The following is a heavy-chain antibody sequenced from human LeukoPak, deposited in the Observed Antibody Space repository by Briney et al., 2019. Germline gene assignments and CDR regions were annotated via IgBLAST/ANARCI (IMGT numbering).Heavy chain of an antibody. Sequence: GESLKISCKGSGYSFTSYWIGWVRQMPGKGLEWMGIIYPGDYNTRYSPSFQGQVTISADKSISTAYLQWSSLKASDTAMYYCARLAVSSIWSVYFDYWGQGTLVTVSS. CDR2: IYPGDYNT. J-gene: IGHJ4*02. CDR3: ARLAVSSIWSVYFDY. V-gene: IGHV5-51*01. D-gene: IGHD6-13*01. CDR1: GYSFTSYW.